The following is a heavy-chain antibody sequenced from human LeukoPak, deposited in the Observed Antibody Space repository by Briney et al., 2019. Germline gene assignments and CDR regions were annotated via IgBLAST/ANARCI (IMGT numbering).Heavy chain of an antibody. V-gene: IGHV1-69*01. D-gene: IGHD6-13*01. CDR2: IIPIFGTA. J-gene: IGHJ5*02. CDR1: GGTFSSYA. CDR3: ASLGAAAGIEWFDP. Sequence: SVKVSCKASGGTFSSYAISWVRQAPGQGLEWMGGIIPIFGTANYAQKFQGRVTITADESTSTAYMELSSLRSEDTAVYYCASLGAAAGIEWFDPWGQGTLVTVSS.